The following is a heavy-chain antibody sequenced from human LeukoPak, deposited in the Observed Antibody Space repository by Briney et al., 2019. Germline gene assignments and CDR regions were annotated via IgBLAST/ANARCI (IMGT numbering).Heavy chain of an antibody. CDR2: VNNDGSST. V-gene: IGHV3-74*01. J-gene: IGHJ4*02. CDR1: GFTFSTYA. CDR3: VGAAANTTPRP. Sequence: GGSLRLSCEASGFTFSTYAMTWVRQGPGKGLVWVSRVNNDGSSTAYADSVRGRFTISRDNAKNTLYLQMNSLRAEDTAVYYCVGAAANTTPRPWGQGTLVTVSS. D-gene: IGHD6-13*01.